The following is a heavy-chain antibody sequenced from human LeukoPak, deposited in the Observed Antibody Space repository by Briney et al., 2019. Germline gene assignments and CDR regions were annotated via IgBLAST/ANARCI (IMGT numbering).Heavy chain of an antibody. CDR1: GYTFTGYY. CDR3: AREPVYGSGSYSGVDY. D-gene: IGHD3-10*01. Sequence: ASVKVSCKASGYTFTGYYMHWVRQAPGQGLEWMGWINPNSGGTNYAQKFQGRVTMTRDTSISTAYMELSRLRSDDTAVYYCAREPVYGSGSYSGVDYWGQGTLVTVSS. J-gene: IGHJ4*02. CDR2: INPNSGGT. V-gene: IGHV1-2*02.